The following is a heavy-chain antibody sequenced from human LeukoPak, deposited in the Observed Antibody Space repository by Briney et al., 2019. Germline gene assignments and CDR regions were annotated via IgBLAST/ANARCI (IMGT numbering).Heavy chain of an antibody. V-gene: IGHV3-30*18. J-gene: IGHJ6*02. CDR1: GFTFSSYG. CDR3: AKVSGGAAAGTGYYYGMDV. CDR2: ISYDGSNK. D-gene: IGHD6-13*01. Sequence: GGSLRLSCAASGFTFSSYGMHWVRQAPGKGLEWVAVISYDGSNKYYADSVKGRFTISRDNSKNTLYLQMNSLRAEDTAVYYCAKVSGGAAAGTGYYYGMDVWGQGTTVTVSS.